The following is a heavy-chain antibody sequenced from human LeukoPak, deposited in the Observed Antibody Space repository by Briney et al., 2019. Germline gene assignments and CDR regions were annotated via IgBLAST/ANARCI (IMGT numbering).Heavy chain of an antibody. CDR1: GFTFSSYA. D-gene: IGHD2-15*01. V-gene: IGHV3-64*01. CDR3: ARDTVGAADY. CDR2: ISSNGGST. J-gene: IGHJ4*02. Sequence: PGGSLRLSCAAFGFTFSSYAMHWVRQAPGKGLEYVSAISSNGGSTYYANSVKGRFTISRDNSKNTLYLQMGSLRAEDMAVYYCARDTVGAADYWGQGTLVTVSS.